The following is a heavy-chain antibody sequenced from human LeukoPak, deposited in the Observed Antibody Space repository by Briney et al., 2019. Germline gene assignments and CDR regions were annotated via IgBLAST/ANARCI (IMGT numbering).Heavy chain of an antibody. J-gene: IGHJ4*02. Sequence: SGTLSLTCAVSGGSISSSNWWSWVRQPPGKGLEWIGEIYHSGSTNYNPSLKSRVTISVDTSKNQFSLKLSSVTAADTAVYYCARLERDQTVAGYYWGQGTLVTVSS. CDR3: ARLERDQTVAGYY. CDR1: GGSISSSNW. V-gene: IGHV4-4*02. D-gene: IGHD6-19*01. CDR2: IYHSGST.